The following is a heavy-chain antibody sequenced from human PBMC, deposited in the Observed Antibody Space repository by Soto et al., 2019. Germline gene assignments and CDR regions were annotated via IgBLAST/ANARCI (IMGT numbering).Heavy chain of an antibody. Sequence: QVQLQQWGAGLLKPSETLSLTCAVYGGSFSGYQWSWIRQTPGKGPEWIGEINDSGNITYNPSLTSHVTTLLDTLTKQSSLKLSSVTAADSAVYSCARGVILWFGELSRRGGYHYDLDVWGQGTTVTVSS. J-gene: IGHJ6*02. V-gene: IGHV4-34*01. CDR2: INDSGNI. CDR1: GGSFSGYQ. D-gene: IGHD3-10*01. CDR3: ARGVILWFGELSRRGGYHYDLDV.